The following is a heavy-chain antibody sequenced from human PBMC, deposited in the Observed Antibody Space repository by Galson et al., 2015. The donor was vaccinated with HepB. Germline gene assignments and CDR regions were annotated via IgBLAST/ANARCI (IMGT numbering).Heavy chain of an antibody. Sequence: SLRLSCAASGFTFSNAWMSWVRQAPGKGLEWVGRIKSKTDGGTTDSAAPVKGRFTISRDDSKNTLYLQMNSLKTEDTAVYYCTTAHQGMYYDYIWGSYRLSAFDIWGQGTMVTVSS. D-gene: IGHD3-16*02. CDR2: IKSKTDGGTT. V-gene: IGHV3-15*01. CDR1: GFTFSNAW. J-gene: IGHJ3*02. CDR3: TTAHQGMYYDYIWGSYRLSAFDI.